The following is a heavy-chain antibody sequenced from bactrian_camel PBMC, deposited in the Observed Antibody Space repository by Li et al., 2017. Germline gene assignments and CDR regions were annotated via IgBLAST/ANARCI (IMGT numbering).Heavy chain of an antibody. CDR1: VPINRYC. D-gene: IGHD6*01. CDR3: MAERFSGLNVFMEYGGSW. Sequence: HVQLVESGGGTVQAGGSLTLSCRASVPINRYCLAWFRQAPGKEREGVAGITRDGAITYGDSVKGRFTISRDRTDYGFSLRMDNLEPEDSAMYQCMAERFSGLNVFMEYGGSWRGPGTQVTVS. V-gene: IGHV3S57*01. CDR2: ITRDGAI. J-gene: IGHJ4*01.